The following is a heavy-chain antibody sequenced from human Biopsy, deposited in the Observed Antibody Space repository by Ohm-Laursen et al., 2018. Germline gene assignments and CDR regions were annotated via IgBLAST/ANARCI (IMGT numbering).Heavy chain of an antibody. V-gene: IGHV3-33*06. D-gene: IGHD3-16*01. Sequence: SLRLSCSASGFTFSVYAMHWVCQATGKGLEWVAVIWDDGSREYYADSVQGRLTISRDNSKNTLYLQLNSLRAEDTAVYYCVKDSRPHNTEVRRGGFEYWGQGTLVTVSS. CDR1: GFTFSVYA. CDR3: VKDSRPHNTEVRRGGFEY. J-gene: IGHJ4*02. CDR2: IWDDGSRE.